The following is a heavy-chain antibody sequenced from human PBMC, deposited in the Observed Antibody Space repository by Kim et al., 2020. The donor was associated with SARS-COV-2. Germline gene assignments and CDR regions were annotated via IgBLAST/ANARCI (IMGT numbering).Heavy chain of an antibody. J-gene: IGHJ2*01. D-gene: IGHD4-17*01. V-gene: IGHV4-59*01. CDR3: ARDPYDYGDYAEEYFDL. Sequence: LKSRVTISVDTSKNQFSLKLSSVTAADTAVYYCARDPYDYGDYAEEYFDLWGRGTLVTVSS.